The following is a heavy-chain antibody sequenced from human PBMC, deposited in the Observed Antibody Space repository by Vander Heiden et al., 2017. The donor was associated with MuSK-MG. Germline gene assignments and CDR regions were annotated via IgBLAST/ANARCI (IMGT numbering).Heavy chain of an antibody. CDR1: GFTVSSNY. J-gene: IGHJ4*02. CDR3: ARDRPYGSGGSCYSGY. D-gene: IGHD2-15*01. CDR2: IYSSGST. Sequence: EVQLVESGGGLVQPGGSLRLSCAASGFTVSSNYMSWVRQAPEKGLECVSVIYSSGSTYYADSVKGRFTISRDNSKNTLYLQMNSLRAEDTAVYDCARDRPYGSGGSCYSGYWGQGTLVTVSS. V-gene: IGHV3-66*01.